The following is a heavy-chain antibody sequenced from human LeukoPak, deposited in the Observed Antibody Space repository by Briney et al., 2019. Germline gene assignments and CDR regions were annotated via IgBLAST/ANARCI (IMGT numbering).Heavy chain of an antibody. V-gene: IGHV1-3*01. J-gene: IGHJ4*02. Sequence: ASVKVSCKGSGYTFTSYAIHLVRQAPGQGHEWMGCINAGNGNTKYSQRFQGRVTITRDTSASTAYMELSSLRSEDTAVYYCARDGVVAATDKDYWGQGTLVTVSS. D-gene: IGHD2-15*01. CDR2: INAGNGNT. CDR1: GYTFTSYA. CDR3: ARDGVVAATDKDY.